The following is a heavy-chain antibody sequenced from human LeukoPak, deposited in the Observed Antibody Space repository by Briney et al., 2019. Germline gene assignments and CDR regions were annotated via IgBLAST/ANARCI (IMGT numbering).Heavy chain of an antibody. D-gene: IGHD2-21*01. Sequence: ASVKVSXKASGCTFTSYDINWVRQATGQGLEWMGWMNPNSGNPGYAQKFQGRVTITRNTSISTAYMELSSLRSDDTAVYYCARALIGRDAFDIWGQRTVVTVSS. CDR3: ARALIGRDAFDI. CDR1: GCTFTSYD. V-gene: IGHV1-8*03. J-gene: IGHJ3*02. CDR2: MNPNSGNP.